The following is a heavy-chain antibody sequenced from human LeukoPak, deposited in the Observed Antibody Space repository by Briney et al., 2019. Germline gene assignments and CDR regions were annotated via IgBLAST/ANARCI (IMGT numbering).Heavy chain of an antibody. CDR1: GFTFSSYA. Sequence: PGGSLRLSCAASGFTFSSYAMSWVRQAPGKGLEWVSAISGSGGSTYYADTVKGRFTISRDNSKNTLYLQMNSLRAEDTAVYYCAKDGIRSQWFGKLSWFDPWGQGTLVTVSS. D-gene: IGHD3-10*01. CDR3: AKDGIRSQWFGKLSWFDP. J-gene: IGHJ5*02. V-gene: IGHV3-23*01. CDR2: ISGSGGST.